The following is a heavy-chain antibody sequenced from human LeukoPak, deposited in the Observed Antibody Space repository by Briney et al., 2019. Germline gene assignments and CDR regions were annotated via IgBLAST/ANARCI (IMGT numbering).Heavy chain of an antibody. D-gene: IGHD6-13*01. Sequence: SQTLSLTCAISGDGVSSNSAAWNWIRQSPSRGLEWLGRTYYRSKWYNDYAVSVKSRITINPDTSKNHFSLQLNSVTPEDTAVYYCARVGKRMAAAGDYYFYMDVWGKGTTVTISS. V-gene: IGHV6-1*01. J-gene: IGHJ6*03. CDR1: GDGVSSNSAA. CDR3: ARVGKRMAAAGDYYFYMDV. CDR2: TYYRSKWYN.